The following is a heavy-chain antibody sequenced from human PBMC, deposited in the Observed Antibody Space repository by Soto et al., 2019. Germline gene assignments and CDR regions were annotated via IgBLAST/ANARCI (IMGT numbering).Heavy chain of an antibody. CDR3: TRDPGRSWFDP. CDR1: GYTFTTYT. Sequence: QAQLLQSGAEVKKPGASVRVSCKASGYTFTTYTLHWLRQAPGQRLEWMGWINSGNGDTKYSQTFQGRVTITSDTSASTAYMELSSLRSEDTAVYSCTRDPGRSWFDPWGQGTLVTVSS. CDR2: INSGNGDT. V-gene: IGHV1-3*01. D-gene: IGHD3-10*01. J-gene: IGHJ5*02.